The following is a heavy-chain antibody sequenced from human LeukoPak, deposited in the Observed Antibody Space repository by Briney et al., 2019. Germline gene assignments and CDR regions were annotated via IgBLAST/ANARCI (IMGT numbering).Heavy chain of an antibody. J-gene: IGHJ3*02. V-gene: IGHV3-21*01. CDR3: ARIAYDNGLFWGPVVPQSKPSDPFDI. D-gene: IGHD2-8*01. Sequence: GGSLRLSCAASGSTFSSYAMTRVRQPPGKGLQWVSSISRSGQNIDHADSVNGRFSISRDNARNSLYLQMNSLTAEDTAVFYCARIAYDNGLFWGPVVPQSKPSDPFDIWGPGTVVIVSS. CDR2: ISRSGQNI. CDR1: GSTFSSYA.